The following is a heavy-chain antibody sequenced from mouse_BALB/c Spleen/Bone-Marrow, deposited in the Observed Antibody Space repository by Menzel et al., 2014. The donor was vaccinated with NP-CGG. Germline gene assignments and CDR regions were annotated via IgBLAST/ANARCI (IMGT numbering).Heavy chain of an antibody. V-gene: IGHV1-14*01. CDR3: ASPYYRYDALDY. J-gene: IGHJ4*01. CDR1: GYTFTSYV. Sequence: VHVKQSGPELVKPGASVKMSCKASGYTFTSYVMHWVKQKPGQGLGWIGYINPYNDGTKYNEKFKGKATLTSDKSSSTAYMELSSLTSEDSAVYYCASPYYRYDALDYWGQGTSVTVSS. CDR2: INPYNDGT. D-gene: IGHD2-14*01.